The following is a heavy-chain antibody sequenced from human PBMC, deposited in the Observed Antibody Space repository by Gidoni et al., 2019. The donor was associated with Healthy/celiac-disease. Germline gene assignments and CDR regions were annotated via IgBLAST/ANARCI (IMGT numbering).Heavy chain of an antibody. CDR3: ARHVSGPVDYYDSSGYYFPPNFDY. CDR1: GGSISSSSYY. V-gene: IGHV4-39*01. D-gene: IGHD3-22*01. J-gene: IGHJ4*02. Sequence: QLQLQESGPGLVKPSETLSLTCTVSGGSISSSSYYWAWIRQPPGKGLEWIGSIYYSGSTYYNPSLKSRVTISVDTSKNQFSLKLSSVTAADTAVYYCARHVSGPVDYYDSSGYYFPPNFDYWGQGTLVTVSS. CDR2: IYYSGST.